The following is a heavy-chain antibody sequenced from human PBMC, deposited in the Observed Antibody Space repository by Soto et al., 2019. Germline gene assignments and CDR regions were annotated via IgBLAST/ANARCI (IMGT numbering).Heavy chain of an antibody. CDR3: ARGGMDMYSSSLRGIDY. CDR2: IYYSGSN. D-gene: IGHD6-6*01. CDR1: GGSVSSGSYY. V-gene: IGHV4-61*01. J-gene: IGHJ4*02. Sequence: QVQLQESGPGLVKPSETLSLTCTVSGGSVSSGSYYWSWLRQPPGKGLEWIGYIYYSGSNKYNPSLKSRVTISVATSKNQYALKLSSVTAADTAVYYGARGGMDMYSSSLRGIDYWGQGTLVNVYS.